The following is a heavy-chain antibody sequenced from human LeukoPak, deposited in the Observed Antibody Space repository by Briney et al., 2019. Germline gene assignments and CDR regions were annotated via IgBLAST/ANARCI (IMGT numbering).Heavy chain of an antibody. CDR3: ARTYDFGIGPPGDAFDN. CDR1: GFTFTTFS. D-gene: IGHD3-3*01. J-gene: IGHJ3*02. V-gene: IGHV3-48*01. CDR2: IRGRSDTT. Sequence: GGSLRLSCAASGFTFTTFSMNWLRQAPGKGLEWIAFIRGRSDTTYYADSVQGRFTISRDNAEDSVYLQMYSLRVEDTAVYYCARTYDFGIGPPGDAFDNWGQGTLVTVFS.